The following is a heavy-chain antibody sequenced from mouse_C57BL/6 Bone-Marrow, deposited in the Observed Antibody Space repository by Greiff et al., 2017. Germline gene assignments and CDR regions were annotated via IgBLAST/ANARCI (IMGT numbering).Heavy chain of an antibody. CDR3: ARHRWLLPLDY. CDR1: GYTFTSYG. J-gene: IGHJ2*01. CDR2: FYPRSGNI. V-gene: IGHV1-81*01. Sequence: QVQLQQSGAELARPGASVKLSCKASGYTFTSYGISWVKQRTGQGLEWIGEFYPRSGNIYYNEKFKGKATLTADKSSSTAYMGFRSLTAEDAADYCCARHRWLLPLDYWGQGTTLTVSS. D-gene: IGHD2-3*01.